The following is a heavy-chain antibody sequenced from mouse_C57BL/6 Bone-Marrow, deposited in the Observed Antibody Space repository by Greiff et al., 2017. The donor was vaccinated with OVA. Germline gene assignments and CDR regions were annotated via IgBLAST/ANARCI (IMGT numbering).Heavy chain of an antibody. CDR2: IHPNSGST. Sequence: QVQLQQPGAELVKPGASVKLSCKASGYTFTSYWMHWVKQRPGQGLEWIGMIHPNSGSTNYNEKFKSKATLTVDKSSSTAYMQLSSLTSEDSAVYYCARGGYCDYDEGAGYWGQGTTLTVSS. D-gene: IGHD2-4*01. CDR3: ARGGYCDYDEGAGY. CDR1: GYTFTSYW. J-gene: IGHJ2*01. V-gene: IGHV1-64*01.